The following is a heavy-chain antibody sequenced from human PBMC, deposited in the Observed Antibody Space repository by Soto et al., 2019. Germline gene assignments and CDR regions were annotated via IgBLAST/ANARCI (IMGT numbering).Heavy chain of an antibody. V-gene: IGHV1-2*02. CDR1: GFTFTAYP. J-gene: IGHJ6*02. Sequence: QVQLVQSGAEVKETGASVKVSCKTSGFTFTAYPLHWVRQAPGQGLEWMGYINPSRGSAQYSQKFQGRVTMTRDTSLNTAYMEVNGLKSDDTALYFRARDADLLYAKSDYFGFDVWGQGTMVTVAS. CDR2: INPSRGSA. CDR3: ARDADLLYAKSDYFGFDV. D-gene: IGHD3-10*01.